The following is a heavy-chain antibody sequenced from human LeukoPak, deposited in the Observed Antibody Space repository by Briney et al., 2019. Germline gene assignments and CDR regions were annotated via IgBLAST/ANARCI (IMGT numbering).Heavy chain of an antibody. V-gene: IGHV4-39*02. D-gene: IGHD3-3*01. CDR2: IHHTAGT. Sequence: SETLSLTCTVSGHSINANYYWAWIRQPPGKGLEWIGSIHHTAGTNFSPSLKSRLTIFIDTSKNHFSLQLTSLTAADTAVYFCGRLGVGSTREDARGQGTLVTVSS. J-gene: IGHJ5*02. CDR3: GRLGVGSTREDA. CDR1: GHSINANYY.